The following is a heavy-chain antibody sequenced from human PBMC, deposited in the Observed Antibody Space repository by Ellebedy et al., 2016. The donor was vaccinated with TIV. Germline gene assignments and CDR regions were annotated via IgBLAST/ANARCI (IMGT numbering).Heavy chain of an antibody. D-gene: IGHD5-12*01. CDR1: AASTSTYY. CDR2: SYYSGST. J-gene: IGHJ4*02. V-gene: IGHV4-59*01. CDR3: ARGYSGYDLRFDY. Sequence: MPSETLSLTCTVSAASTSTYYWRWTPHPPGKGLEWIGYSYYSGSTNYNPSLKSRVTISVDTSKNQFSLKLSSVTAADTAVYYCARGYSGYDLRFDYWGQGTLVTVSS.